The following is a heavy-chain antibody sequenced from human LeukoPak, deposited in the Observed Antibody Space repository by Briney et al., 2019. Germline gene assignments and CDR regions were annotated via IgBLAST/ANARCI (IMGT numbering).Heavy chain of an antibody. D-gene: IGHD1-26*01. V-gene: IGHV1-2*02. CDR2: INPNSGGT. J-gene: IGHJ5*02. CDR1: GYTFTGYY. Sequence: ASVKVSCKASGYTFTGYYIHWVRQAPGQGLECVGWINPNSGGTNYAQKFQGRVTMTRDTSIITAYMELSRLRSDDTAVYYCARGPLPFNWFDPWGQGTLVTVSS. CDR3: ARGPLPFNWFDP.